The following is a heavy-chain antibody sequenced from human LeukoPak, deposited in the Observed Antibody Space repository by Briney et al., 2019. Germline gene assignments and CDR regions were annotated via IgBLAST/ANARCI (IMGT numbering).Heavy chain of an antibody. V-gene: IGHV4-39*01. Sequence: SETLSLTCAVYGGSFSGYYWTWIRQPPGKGLEWIGSIYYSGSTYYNPSLKSRVTISVDTSKNQFSLKLSSVTAADTAVYYCARHVMGYCSSTSCSRRAYYYYYMDVWGKGTTVTASS. J-gene: IGHJ6*03. D-gene: IGHD2-2*01. CDR2: IYYSGST. CDR3: ARHVMGYCSSTSCSRRAYYYYYMDV. CDR1: GGSFSGYY.